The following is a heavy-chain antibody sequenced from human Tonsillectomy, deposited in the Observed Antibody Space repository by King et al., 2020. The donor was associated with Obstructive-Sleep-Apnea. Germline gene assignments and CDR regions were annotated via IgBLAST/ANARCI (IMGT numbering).Heavy chain of an antibody. D-gene: IGHD3-10*01. CDR3: ARARRGSGTYYDY. Sequence: QLQESGPGLVKPSETLSLTCTVSGDSISSYYWSWIRQHPGKGLEWVGYIYYSGNTNYNHSHKSRVTISVDTTKNKFSLKLTSVTAADTAVYYCARARRGSGTYYDYWGQGTLVTVSS. CDR2: IYYSGNT. J-gene: IGHJ4*02. CDR1: GDSISSYY. V-gene: IGHV4-59*08.